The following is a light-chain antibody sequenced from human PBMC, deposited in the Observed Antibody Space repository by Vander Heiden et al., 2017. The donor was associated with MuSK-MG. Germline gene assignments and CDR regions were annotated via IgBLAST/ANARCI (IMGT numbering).Light chain of an antibody. J-gene: IGLJ3*02. CDR1: SSDVGGYNY. Sequence: QPALTQPAPVSGSPGQSITTSCTGTSSDVGGYNYVSWYQQHPGKAPKLMIYDVSNRPSGVSNRFSGSKSGNTASLTISGRQAEDEADYYCSSYSGSSTLVFGGGTKLTVL. CDR2: DVS. CDR3: SSYSGSSTLV. V-gene: IGLV2-14*01.